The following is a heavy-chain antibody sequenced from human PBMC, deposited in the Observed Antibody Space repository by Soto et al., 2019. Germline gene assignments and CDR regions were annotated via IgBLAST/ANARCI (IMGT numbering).Heavy chain of an antibody. J-gene: IGHJ4*02. Sequence: QVQLVQSGAEVKKPGASVKVSCKASGYTFSSYAISWVRQAPGQGLEWMGWISAYNGTTKYAQKPQGRVTRTTDTSTSTAYMEVRSLRSDDTAVYYCARDGPPADYWGQGTLVTVSS. CDR1: GYTFSSYA. CDR3: ARDGPPADY. CDR2: ISAYNGTT. V-gene: IGHV1-18*01.